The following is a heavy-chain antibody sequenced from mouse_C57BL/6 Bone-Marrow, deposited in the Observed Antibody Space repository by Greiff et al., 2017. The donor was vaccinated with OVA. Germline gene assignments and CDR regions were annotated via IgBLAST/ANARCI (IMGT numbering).Heavy chain of an antibody. J-gene: IGHJ2*01. CDR2: IYPRSGNT. D-gene: IGHD1-1*01. Sequence: VQLQQSGAELARPGASVKLSCKASGYTFTSYGISWVKQRTGQGLEWVGEIYPRSGNTYYNEKFKGKATLTADKSSSTAYMELRSLTSEDSAVYFCARKKCTGRFDYWGQGTTLTVSS. CDR3: ARKKCTGRFDY. V-gene: IGHV1-81*01. CDR1: GYTFTSYG.